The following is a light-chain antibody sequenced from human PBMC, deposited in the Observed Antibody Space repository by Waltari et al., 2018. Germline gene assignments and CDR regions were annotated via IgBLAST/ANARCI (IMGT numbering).Light chain of an antibody. CDR3: QQYNDWPPLT. V-gene: IGKV3-15*01. CDR2: GAS. J-gene: IGKJ4*01. Sequence: EVVMTQSPATLSVSPGERVTLSCSASQSVNRFVAWYQQKPSQTHKLHIYGASTRATGIPARLSGSVSGTEFTLTISSLQSEEFAVYYCQQYNDWPPLTFGGGTELEIK. CDR1: QSVNRF.